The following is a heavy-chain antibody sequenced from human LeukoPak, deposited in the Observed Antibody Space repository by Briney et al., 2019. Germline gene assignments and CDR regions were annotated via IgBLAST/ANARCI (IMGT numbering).Heavy chain of an antibody. CDR1: DGSFSGYY. Sequence: SETLSLTCAVYDGSFSGYYWTWIRQPPGKGLEWIGDINHSGSTNYNPSLKSRVTISVDTSKNQFSLRLSSVTAADTAVYFCARASAYSSSSGVNYWGQGTLVTVSS. D-gene: IGHD6-6*01. V-gene: IGHV4-34*01. CDR3: ARASAYSSSSGVNY. J-gene: IGHJ4*02. CDR2: INHSGST.